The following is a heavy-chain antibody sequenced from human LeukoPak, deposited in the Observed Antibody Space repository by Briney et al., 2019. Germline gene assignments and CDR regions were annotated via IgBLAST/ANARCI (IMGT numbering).Heavy chain of an antibody. D-gene: IGHD3-10*01. CDR2: IFYSGST. CDR3: VRGAGEIPNFDY. V-gene: IGHV4-59*01. CDR1: GGSISSSY. J-gene: IGHJ4*02. Sequence: SSETLSLTCTVSGGSISSSYWSWIRQPPGKGLEWIGYIFYSGSTNYNPSLKSRVTISIDTSKNQFSLKLSSVTAADTAVYYCVRGAGEIPNFDYWGQGTLVTVSS.